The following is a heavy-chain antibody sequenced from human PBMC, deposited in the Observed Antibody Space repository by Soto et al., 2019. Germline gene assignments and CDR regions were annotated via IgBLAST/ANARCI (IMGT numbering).Heavy chain of an antibody. CDR1: GFTFGDYA. V-gene: IGHV3-49*03. CDR2: IRSKAYGGTT. D-gene: IGHD4-4*01. Sequence: GGSLRLSCTASGFTFGDYAMSWFRQAPGKGLEWVGFIRSKAYGGTTEYAASVKGRFTISRDDSKSIAYLQMNSLKTEDTAVYYCTRDLNNGDSNSGSRFDPWGQGTLVTVSS. CDR3: TRDLNNGDSNSGSRFDP. J-gene: IGHJ5*02.